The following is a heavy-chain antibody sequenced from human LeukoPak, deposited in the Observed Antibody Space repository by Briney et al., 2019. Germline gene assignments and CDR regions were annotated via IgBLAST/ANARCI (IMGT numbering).Heavy chain of an antibody. J-gene: IGHJ4*02. D-gene: IGHD2-2*01. V-gene: IGHV3-7*01. Sequence: GGSLRLSCAASGFTFSSYWMSWVRQAPGKGLEWVANIKQDGSEEYYVDSVKGRFIISRDNSKNTLFLQMNSLRAEDTAVYYCARGHNEYCSSTRCFYFDYWGQGTLVTVSS. CDR1: GFTFSSYW. CDR2: IKQDGSEE. CDR3: ARGHNEYCSSTRCFYFDY.